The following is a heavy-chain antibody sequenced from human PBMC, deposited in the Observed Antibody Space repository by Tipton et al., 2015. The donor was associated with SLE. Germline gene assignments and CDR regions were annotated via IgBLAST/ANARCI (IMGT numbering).Heavy chain of an antibody. J-gene: IGHJ6*03. CDR3: ARIGGAGEHYYYYMDV. CDR2: IYYSGST. D-gene: IGHD7-27*01. Sequence: TLSLTCTVSGGSISVSSYYWGWIRQPPGKGLEWIGSIYYSGSTYYNPSLKIRVTISVDTSKNQFSLKMTSVTAADTAVYYCARIGGAGEHYYYYMDVCGKETTVTVAS. V-gene: IGHV4-39*07. CDR1: GGSISVSSYY.